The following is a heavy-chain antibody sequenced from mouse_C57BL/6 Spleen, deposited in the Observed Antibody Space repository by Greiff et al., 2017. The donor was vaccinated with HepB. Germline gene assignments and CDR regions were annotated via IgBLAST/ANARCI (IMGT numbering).Heavy chain of an antibody. V-gene: IGHV1-26*01. CDR3: ARRYYGRGY. Sequence: EVQLQQSGPELVKPGASVKISCKASGYTFTDYYMNWVKQSHGKSLEWIGDINPNNGGTSYNQKFKGKATLTVDKSSSTAYLELRSLTSEDSAVYYWARRYYGRGYWGQGTTLTVSS. D-gene: IGHD1-1*01. CDR1: GYTFTDYY. J-gene: IGHJ2*01. CDR2: INPNNGGT.